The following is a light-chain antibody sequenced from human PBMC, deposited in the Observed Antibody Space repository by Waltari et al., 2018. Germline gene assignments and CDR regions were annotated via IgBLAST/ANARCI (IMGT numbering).Light chain of an antibody. CDR1: QTTNRW. CDR3: QQYISYSLT. V-gene: IGKV1-5*03. Sequence: DIQMTQSPSTVSASVGDRVTITCRASQTTNRWLAWYQQKPGKAPKLLIYRSSILESGVPSRFSGSGSVTEFTLTISSLQPDDFATYYCQQYISYSLTFGQGTKVEIK. CDR2: RSS. J-gene: IGKJ1*01.